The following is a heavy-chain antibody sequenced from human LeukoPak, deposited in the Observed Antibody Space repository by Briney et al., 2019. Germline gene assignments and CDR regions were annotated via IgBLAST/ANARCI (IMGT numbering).Heavy chain of an antibody. CDR3: ARTYDFWSGYEARDAFDI. D-gene: IGHD3-3*01. Sequence: LQTLSLTCTVSGGSISSGDYYWSWIRQPPGKGLEWIGYIYYSGSTYYNPSLKSRVTISVDTSKNQFSLKLSSVTAADTAVYYCARTYDFWSGYEARDAFDIWGQGTMVTVSS. V-gene: IGHV4-30-4*08. CDR1: GGSISSGDYY. CDR2: IYYSGST. J-gene: IGHJ3*02.